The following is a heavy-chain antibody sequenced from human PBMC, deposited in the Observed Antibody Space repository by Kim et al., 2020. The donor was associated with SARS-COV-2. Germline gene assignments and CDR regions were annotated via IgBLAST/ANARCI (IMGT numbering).Heavy chain of an antibody. CDR3: ARGWGYFDY. J-gene: IGHJ4*02. D-gene: IGHD1-26*01. V-gene: IGHV4-59*09. CDR2: IYHGGST. Sequence: IYHGGSTNSTPSLKSPVTISVHTSKNQFSLKLSSVTAADTAVYYCARGWGYFDYWGQGTLVTVSS.